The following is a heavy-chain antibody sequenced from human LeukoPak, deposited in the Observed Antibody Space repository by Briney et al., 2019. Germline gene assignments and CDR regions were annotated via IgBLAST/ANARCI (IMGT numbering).Heavy chain of an antibody. J-gene: IGHJ4*02. CDR1: GGSIRRGGYS. Sequence: PSGTLSLTPAVSGGSIRRGGYSWSWIRQPPREGLEWIGYIYHSGSTYSNPSLKSRITISVDRSKNQFSLKLSSVTAADTAVYYCARGDSSGPLDYWGQGTLVTVSS. CDR3: ARGDSSGPLDY. V-gene: IGHV4-30-2*01. D-gene: IGHD3-22*01. CDR2: IYHSGST.